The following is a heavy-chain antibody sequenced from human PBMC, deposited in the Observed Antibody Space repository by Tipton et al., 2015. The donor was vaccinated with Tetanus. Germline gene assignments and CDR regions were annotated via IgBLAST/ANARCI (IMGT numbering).Heavy chain of an antibody. CDR1: GGSISDKKYY. CDR3: ARHLYGYWFDP. J-gene: IGHJ5*02. V-gene: IGHV4-39*02. CDR2: IYFKGDT. Sequence: LRLSCTVSGGSISDKKYYWGWIRQTPGKGLEWIASIYFKGDTYYSPSLKSRLTIAVDTSQNLFSLKLTSVTAADTAVYFCARHLYGYWFDPWGQGALVTVSS. D-gene: IGHD2/OR15-2a*01.